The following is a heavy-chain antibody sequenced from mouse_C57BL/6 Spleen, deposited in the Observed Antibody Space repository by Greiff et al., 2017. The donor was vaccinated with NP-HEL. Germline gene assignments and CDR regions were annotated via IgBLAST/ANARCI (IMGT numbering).Heavy chain of an antibody. V-gene: IGHV3-5*01. CDR1: GISITTGNYR. J-gene: IGHJ4*01. CDR3: ARESRDYAMDY. Sequence: EVKLVESGPGLVKPSQTVFLTCTVTGISITTGNYRWSWIRQFPGNKLEWIGSIYYSGTIPYNPSLTSRTTITRDTPKNQFCLEMNSLTAEDTATYYCARESRDYAMDYWGQGTSVTVSS. CDR2: IYYSGTI.